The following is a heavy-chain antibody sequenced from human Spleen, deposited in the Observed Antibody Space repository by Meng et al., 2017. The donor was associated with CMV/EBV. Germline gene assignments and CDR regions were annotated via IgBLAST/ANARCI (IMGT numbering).Heavy chain of an antibody. CDR2: ISSSSSYI. Sequence: GGSLRLSCVVSGITFSNYEMDWVRQAPGKGLEWVSSISSSSSYIYYADSVKGRFTISRDNAKNSLYLQMNSLRAEDTALYYCAKGGVYCSSTSCYNHHDAFDIWGQGTMVTVSS. CDR1: GITFSNYE. CDR3: AKGGVYCSSTSCYNHHDAFDI. J-gene: IGHJ3*02. V-gene: IGHV3-21*04. D-gene: IGHD2-2*02.